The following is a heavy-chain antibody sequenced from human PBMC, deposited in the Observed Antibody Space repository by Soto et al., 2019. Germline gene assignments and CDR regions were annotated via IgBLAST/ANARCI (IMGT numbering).Heavy chain of an antibody. CDR1: GVSIISYY. V-gene: IGHV4-59*08. CDR3: ARQRVVPATPTNWFDP. J-gene: IGHJ5*02. Sequence: PSETLSLTCTVSGVSIISYYWIWIRQPPGKGLEWIGYIYYSGSTYYNPSLKSRVTLSVDTSRNHFSLKLTSVTASDTALYYCARQRVVPATPTNWFDPWGQGTLVTVSS. CDR2: IYYSGST. D-gene: IGHD2-15*01.